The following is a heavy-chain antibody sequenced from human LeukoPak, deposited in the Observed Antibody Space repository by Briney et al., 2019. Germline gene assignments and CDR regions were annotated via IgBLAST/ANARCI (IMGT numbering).Heavy chain of an antibody. Sequence: SETLSLTCTVSGGSISSYYWNWIRQPAGKGLEWIGRIYTSGSTKYNPSLKSRVTMSVDTSKNQFSLKLSSVTAADTAVYYCARDGFYDSSGYVDYWGQGTLVTVSS. CDR3: ARDGFYDSSGYVDY. CDR2: IYTSGST. V-gene: IGHV4-4*07. D-gene: IGHD3-22*01. J-gene: IGHJ4*02. CDR1: GGSISSYY.